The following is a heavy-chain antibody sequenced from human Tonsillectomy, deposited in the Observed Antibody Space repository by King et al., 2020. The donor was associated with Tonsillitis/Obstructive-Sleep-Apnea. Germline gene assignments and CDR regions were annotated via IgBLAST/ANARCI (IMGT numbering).Heavy chain of an antibody. CDR1: GGSLSGNY. CDR2: INHSGSP. V-gene: IGHV4-34*01. Sequence: VQLQQWGAGLLKPSETLSLTCAVYGGSLSGNYWSWIRQPPGKGLEWIVEINHSGSPNNHPSLKSRVTISVDTSKNQFSLKLTSVTAADTAVYYCARWVGGYGGKSFDYWGQGILVTVSS. D-gene: IGHD4-23*01. J-gene: IGHJ4*02. CDR3: ARWVGGYGGKSFDY.